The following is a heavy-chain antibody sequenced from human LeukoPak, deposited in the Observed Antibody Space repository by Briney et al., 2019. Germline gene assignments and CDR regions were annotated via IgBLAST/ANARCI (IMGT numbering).Heavy chain of an antibody. J-gene: IGHJ4*02. CDR1: GGSLSPHY. CDR3: ARVPLWWLTPFDF. CDR2: INNRGTT. V-gene: IGHV4-34*01. Sequence: PSETLSLTCAVSGGSLSPHYWSWIRRPLGKGLEWIGEINNRGTTNYSPSLRGRATIPVDTSKNQFSLRLTSVTAADTAIYYCARVPLWWLTPFDFWVQGTLATVSS. D-gene: IGHD5-12*01.